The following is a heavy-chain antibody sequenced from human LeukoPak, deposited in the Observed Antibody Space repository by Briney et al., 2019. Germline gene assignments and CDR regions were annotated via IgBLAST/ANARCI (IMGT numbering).Heavy chain of an antibody. Sequence: GGSLRLSCAASGFIFSDYSMNWVRQAPGKGLEWISNIRGSRSGLGSGMYYADSVRGRFTISRDDAKNSLYLQMNSLRAEDTAVYYCARDSVVRGEGKKRFDYWGQGTLVTVSS. D-gene: IGHD3-10*01. CDR3: ARDSVVRGEGKKRFDY. V-gene: IGHV3-48*04. CDR1: GFIFSDYS. CDR2: IRGSRSGLGSGM. J-gene: IGHJ4*02.